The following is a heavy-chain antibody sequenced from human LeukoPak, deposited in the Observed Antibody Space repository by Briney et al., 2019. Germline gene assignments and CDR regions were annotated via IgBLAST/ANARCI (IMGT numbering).Heavy chain of an antibody. Sequence: GGSLRLSCAASGFTFSSYAMHWVRQATGKGLEWVSAIGTAGDTYYPGSVKGRFTISRENAKNSLYLQMNSLRAGDTAVYYCARAGNDGTPDYWGQGTLVTVSS. CDR1: GFTFSSYA. V-gene: IGHV3-13*01. D-gene: IGHD1-1*01. CDR3: ARAGNDGTPDY. CDR2: IGTAGDT. J-gene: IGHJ4*02.